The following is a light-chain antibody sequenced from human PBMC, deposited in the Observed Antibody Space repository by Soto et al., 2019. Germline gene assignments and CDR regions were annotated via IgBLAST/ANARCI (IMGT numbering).Light chain of an antibody. CDR1: QSVLYSSDNENY. CDR2: WAS. J-gene: IGKJ1*01. Sequence: DIVMTQSPDSLAVSLGERATINCKSSQSVLYSSDNENYLAWYQQKPGQPPKLLIYWASIRESGIPDRFSGSGSGTDFTLTISSLEVEDVAVYYCQQYYRTPWAFGQGTKVEIK. CDR3: QQYYRTPWA. V-gene: IGKV4-1*01.